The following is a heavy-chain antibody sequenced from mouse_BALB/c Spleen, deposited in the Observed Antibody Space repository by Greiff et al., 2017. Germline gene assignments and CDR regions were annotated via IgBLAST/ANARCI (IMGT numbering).Heavy chain of an antibody. Sequence: VQLQQPGAELVKPGASVKLSCKASGYTFTSYWMHWVKQRPGQGLEWIGEINPSNGRTNYNEKFKSKATLTVDKSSSTAYMQLSSLTSEDSAVYYCARWSMITTGGNYWGQGTTLTVSS. J-gene: IGHJ2*01. CDR3: ARWSMITTGGNY. V-gene: IGHV1S81*02. D-gene: IGHD2-4*01. CDR1: GYTFTSYW. CDR2: INPSNGRT.